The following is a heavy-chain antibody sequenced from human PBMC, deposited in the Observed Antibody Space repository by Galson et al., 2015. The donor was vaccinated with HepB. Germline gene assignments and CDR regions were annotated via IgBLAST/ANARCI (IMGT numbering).Heavy chain of an antibody. CDR2: ISSNGRTT. J-gene: IGHJ4*02. CDR3: VKSSQGYSGYGNFDY. CDR1: GFTFSAFA. Sequence: SLRLSCAPSGFTFSAFAMHWVRQAPGKGLEYVSGISSNGRTTYYAESVKGRFTISRDNAKNTLYLQMSSLRAEDTAVYYCVKSSQGYSGYGNFDYWGQGTLVTVSS. V-gene: IGHV3-64D*06. D-gene: IGHD5-12*01.